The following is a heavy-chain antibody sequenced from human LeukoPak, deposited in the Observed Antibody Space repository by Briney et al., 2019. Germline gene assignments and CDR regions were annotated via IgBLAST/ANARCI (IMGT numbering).Heavy chain of an antibody. Sequence: GGSLRLSCAASGYTFSNYAVNWIRQAPGKGLKWVSVISGSGSSIYYTDSVKGRFTISRDNSMNTLYLQMNSLRAEDTAVYYCAMGATSWSGYSFPKIFQHWGRGTLVTASS. J-gene: IGHJ1*01. CDR3: AMGATSWSGYSFPKIFQH. CDR2: ISGSGSSI. D-gene: IGHD3-3*01. CDR1: GYTFSNYA. V-gene: IGHV3-23*01.